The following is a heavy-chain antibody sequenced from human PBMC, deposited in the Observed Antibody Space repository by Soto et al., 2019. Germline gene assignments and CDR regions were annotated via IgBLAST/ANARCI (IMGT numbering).Heavy chain of an antibody. CDR3: AREMTTVTYYYGMDV. V-gene: IGHV4-61*08. Sequence: PSETLSLTCTVSGGSISSGGYYWSWIRQHPGKGLEWIGYIYYSGSTNYNPSLKSRVTISVDTSKNQFSLKLSSVTAADTAVYYCAREMTTVTYYYGMDVWGQGTTVTVSS. J-gene: IGHJ6*02. D-gene: IGHD4-17*01. CDR2: IYYSGST. CDR1: GGSISSGGYY.